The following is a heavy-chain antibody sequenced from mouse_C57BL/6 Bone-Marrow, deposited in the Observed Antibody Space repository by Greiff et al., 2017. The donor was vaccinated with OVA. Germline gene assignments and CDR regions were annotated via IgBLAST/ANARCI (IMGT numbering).Heavy chain of an antibody. CDR2: INPSTGGT. CDR3: ARIPLYYYDSSNWYCDV. J-gene: IGHJ1*03. V-gene: IGHV1-42*01. CDR1: GYSFTGYY. D-gene: IGHD1-1*01. Sequence: VQLQQSGPELVKPGASVKISCKASGYSFTGYYMNWVKQSPEKSLEWIGEINPSTGGTTYNQKFKAKATLTVDKSSSTAYMQLKSLTSEDSAVYYCARIPLYYYDSSNWYCDVWGTGTTVTVSS.